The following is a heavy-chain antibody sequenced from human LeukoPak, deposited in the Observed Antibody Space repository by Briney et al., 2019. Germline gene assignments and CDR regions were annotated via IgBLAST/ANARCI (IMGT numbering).Heavy chain of an antibody. CDR3: ARDPTHIVVVTAIHHYGMDV. Sequence: GGSLRLSCAASGFTFSSYSMNWVRQAPGKGLEWVSSISSSSSYIYYADSVKGRFTISRDNAKNSLYLQMNSLRAGDTAVYYCARDPTHIVVVTAIHHYGMDVWPKGPRSPSP. CDR1: GFTFSSYS. J-gene: IGHJ6*02. V-gene: IGHV3-21*01. D-gene: IGHD2-21*02. CDR2: ISSSSSYI.